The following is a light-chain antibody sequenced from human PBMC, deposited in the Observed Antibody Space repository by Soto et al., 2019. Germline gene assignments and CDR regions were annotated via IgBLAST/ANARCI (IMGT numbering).Light chain of an antibody. CDR3: QQSDSTPYT. V-gene: IGKV1-5*01. J-gene: IGKJ2*01. CDR1: QSISSW. CDR2: DAP. Sequence: VHMTQSPSTLSASVGDRVTITCRASQSISSWVAWYQQKPGQVPKLLIYDAPPLESGVPSRFSGNKSGTEFTLTINGLQPDDCATYYCQQSDSTPYTFGQGTKVEI.